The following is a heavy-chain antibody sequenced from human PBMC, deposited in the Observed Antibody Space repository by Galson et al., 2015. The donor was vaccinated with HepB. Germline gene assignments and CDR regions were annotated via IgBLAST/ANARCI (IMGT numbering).Heavy chain of an antibody. CDR1: GGSVSSGSYY. CDR2: IYYSGST. V-gene: IGHV4-61*01. CDR3: ARGRLGRGDYYGMDV. Sequence: SEPLSLTCTVSGGSVSSGSYYWSWIRQPPGKGLEWIGYIYYSGSTNYNPSLKSRVTISVDTSKNQFSLKLSSVTAADTAVYYCARGRLGRGDYYGMDVWGQGTTVTVSS. D-gene: IGHD7-27*01. J-gene: IGHJ6*02.